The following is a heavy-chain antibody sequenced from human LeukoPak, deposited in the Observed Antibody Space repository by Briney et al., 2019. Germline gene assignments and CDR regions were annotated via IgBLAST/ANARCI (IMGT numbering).Heavy chain of an antibody. J-gene: IGHJ5*02. D-gene: IGHD3-10*01. Sequence: SETLSLNCTVSGGSISRNSDYWGWIRQPPGKGLEWIGSIYYGGSTNYNPFLKSRVTISVDTSKNQLSLRLSSVTAADTAVYYCARTPITTVRGVIRDNWFDPWGQGTLVTVSS. CDR1: GGSISRNSDY. CDR2: IYYGGST. CDR3: ARTPITTVRGVIRDNWFDP. V-gene: IGHV4-39*07.